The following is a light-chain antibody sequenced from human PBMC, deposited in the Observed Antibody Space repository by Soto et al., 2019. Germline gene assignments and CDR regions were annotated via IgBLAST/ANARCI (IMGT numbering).Light chain of an antibody. J-gene: IGLJ1*01. CDR1: SSDIGAYDH. CDR3: ISNAVSTTYD. V-gene: IGLV2-14*01. Sequence: QSVLTQPASVSGSPGQTITISCSGTSSDIGAYDHVAWCQQFPGTTPKIGIYSVSNRPSGVSYRFSGSKSGNTASLTISCLQVDEEADYFCISNAVSTTYDFGTGTKVTV. CDR2: SVS.